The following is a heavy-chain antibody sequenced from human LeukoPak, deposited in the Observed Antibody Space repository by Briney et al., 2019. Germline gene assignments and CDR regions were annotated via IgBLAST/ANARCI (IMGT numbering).Heavy chain of an antibody. Sequence: SETLSLTCAVYGGSFSGYYWSWIRQPPGKGLEWIGEINHSGSTNYNPSLKSRVTISVDTSKNQFSLKLSSVTAADTAVYYCAIGFIVGATLFDYWGQGTLVTVSS. V-gene: IGHV4-34*01. D-gene: IGHD1-26*01. CDR2: INHSGST. CDR3: AIGFIVGATLFDY. CDR1: GGSFSGYY. J-gene: IGHJ4*02.